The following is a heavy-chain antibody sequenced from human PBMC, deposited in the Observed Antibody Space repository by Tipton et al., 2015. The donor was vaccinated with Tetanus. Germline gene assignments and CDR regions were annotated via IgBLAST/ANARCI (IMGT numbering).Heavy chain of an antibody. CDR2: VNPSGGSG. CDR3: AQDDCGSTSCLFY. D-gene: IGHD2-2*01. J-gene: IGHJ4*02. CDR1: GYSFTTYW. V-gene: IGHV1-46*01. Sequence: QLVQSGPEVKEPGASVKVSCKASGYSFTTYWVHWVRQAPGQGLEWMGMVNPSGGSGRYSQNFEGRVTMTSDTSTNTVYMELSSLRSDDMAVYSCAQDDCGSTSCLFYWGQGTLVTVSS.